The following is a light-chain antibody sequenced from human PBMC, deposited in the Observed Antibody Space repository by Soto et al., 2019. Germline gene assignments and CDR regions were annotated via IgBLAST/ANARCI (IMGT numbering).Light chain of an antibody. Sequence: QSALTQPASVSGSPGQSITISCTGTSSDVGGYNYGSWYQQHPGKAPKLMIFDVSNRPSGVSNRFSGSKSGNTASLTISGLQSEDEPDYYCSSYRSSGTLEVFGTGTKVTVL. CDR3: SSYRSSGTLEV. CDR1: SSDVGGYNY. CDR2: DVS. V-gene: IGLV2-14*03. J-gene: IGLJ1*01.